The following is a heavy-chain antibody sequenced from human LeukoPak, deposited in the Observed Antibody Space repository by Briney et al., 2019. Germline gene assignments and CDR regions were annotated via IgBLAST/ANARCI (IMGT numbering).Heavy chain of an antibody. J-gene: IGHJ4*02. D-gene: IGHD3-22*01. V-gene: IGHV1-2*02. Sequence: ASVKVSCKASGYTFTGYYMHWVRQAPGQGLEWMGWINPNSGGTNYAQKFRGRVTMTRDTSISTAYMELSRLRSDDTAVYYCARDPRDYYDSGFDYWGQGTLVTVSS. CDR2: INPNSGGT. CDR3: ARDPRDYYDSGFDY. CDR1: GYTFTGYY.